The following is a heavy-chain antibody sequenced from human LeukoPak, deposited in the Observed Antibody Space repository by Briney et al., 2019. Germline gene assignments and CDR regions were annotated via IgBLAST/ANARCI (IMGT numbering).Heavy chain of an antibody. CDR3: AGGRTDIVVVPATLRNYYFDY. J-gene: IGHJ4*02. CDR2: ISGSGGST. CDR1: GFTFRTYG. D-gene: IGHD2-2*01. V-gene: IGHV3-23*01. Sequence: GGSLRLSCAASGFTFRTYGMSWVRQAPGKGLEWVSAISGSGGSTYYADSVKGRFTISRDNSKNTLYLQMNSLRAEDTAVYYCAGGRTDIVVVPATLRNYYFDYWGQGTLVTVSS.